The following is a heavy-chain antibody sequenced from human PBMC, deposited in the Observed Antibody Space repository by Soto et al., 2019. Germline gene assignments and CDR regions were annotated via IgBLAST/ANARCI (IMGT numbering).Heavy chain of an antibody. CDR2: ISYDGSNK. CDR3: ARGTGRKYYDFWSGLTYYFDY. Sequence: QVQLVESGGGVVQPGRSLRLSCAASGFTFSSYAMHWVRQAPGKGLECVAVISYDGSNKYYADSVKGRFTISRDNSKKTLYLQMNSLRAEDTAVYYCARGTGRKYYDFWSGLTYYFDYWVQGTLVTVSS. J-gene: IGHJ4*02. V-gene: IGHV3-30-3*01. CDR1: GFTFSSYA. D-gene: IGHD3-3*01.